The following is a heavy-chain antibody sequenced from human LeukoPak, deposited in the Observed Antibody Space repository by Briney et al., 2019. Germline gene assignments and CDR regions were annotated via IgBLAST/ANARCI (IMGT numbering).Heavy chain of an antibody. CDR1: GGSISSGGFY. CDR3: ARVRMVRGVIGGDFDY. D-gene: IGHD3-10*01. J-gene: IGHJ4*02. V-gene: IGHV4-31*03. CDR2: IYYSGNT. Sequence: SETLSLTCTVSGGSISSGGFYWTWIRQHPGKGLEWIGYIYYSGNTYYNPALKSRLTISVDRSKNQFSLKLTPVTAADTAVYYCARVRMVRGVIGGDFDYWGQGTLVTVSS.